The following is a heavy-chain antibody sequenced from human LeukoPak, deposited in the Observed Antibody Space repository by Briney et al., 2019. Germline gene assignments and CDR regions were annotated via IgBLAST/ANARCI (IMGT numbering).Heavy chain of an antibody. CDR1: GFTFSSYS. Sequence: GGSLRLSCAASGFTFSSYSMNWVRQAPGKGLEWVSSISSSSSYIYYADSVKGRFTISRDNAKNSLYLQINSLRAEDTAVYYCARGYCSSTSCYGYYYYAMDVWGQGTTVTVSS. J-gene: IGHJ6*02. D-gene: IGHD2-2*01. CDR3: ARGYCSSTSCYGYYYYAMDV. CDR2: ISSSSSYI. V-gene: IGHV3-21*01.